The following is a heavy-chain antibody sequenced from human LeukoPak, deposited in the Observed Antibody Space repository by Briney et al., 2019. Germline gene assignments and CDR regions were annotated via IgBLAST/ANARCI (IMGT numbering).Heavy chain of an antibody. J-gene: IGHJ4*02. CDR3: ARESGSGGYSFDY. V-gene: IGHV1-69*13. D-gene: IGHD1-26*01. CDR1: GGTFSSYA. Sequence: SVKVSCKASGGTFSSYAISWVRQAPGQGLEWMGGIIPIFGTANYAQKFQGRVTITADESTSTAYMELSSLRSEDTAVYYCARESGSGGYSFDYWGQGTLVTVSS. CDR2: IIPIFGTA.